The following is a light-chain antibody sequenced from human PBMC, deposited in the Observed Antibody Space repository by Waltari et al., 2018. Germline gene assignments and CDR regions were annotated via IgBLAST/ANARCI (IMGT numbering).Light chain of an antibody. Sequence: DIVMIHSQLSLPVTLGEPASISCRSSQSLLHSNGYNYLDWYLQKPGQSPQLLIYLGSNRASGVPDRFSGSGSGTDFTLKISRVEAEDVGVYYCMQALQTRTFGQGTKVEIK. CDR3: MQALQTRT. V-gene: IGKV2-28*01. CDR1: QSLLHSNGYNY. J-gene: IGKJ1*01. CDR2: LGS.